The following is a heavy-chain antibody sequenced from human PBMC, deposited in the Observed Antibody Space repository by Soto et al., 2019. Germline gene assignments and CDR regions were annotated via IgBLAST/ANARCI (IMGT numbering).Heavy chain of an antibody. J-gene: IGHJ4*02. CDR1: GYTFTTYG. CDR3: ARGPTDYYDNSGDYFLDY. CDR2: ISTYNGNT. D-gene: IGHD3-22*01. Sequence: QVQLVQSGDEVKKPGASVKVYCKASGYTFTTYGMSWVRQAPGQGLDWMGWISTYNGNTKYAERLQGRVTMTTDTTTSTAYMELRSLRSDDTAVYYCARGPTDYYDNSGDYFLDYWGQGTLVTVSS. V-gene: IGHV1-18*01.